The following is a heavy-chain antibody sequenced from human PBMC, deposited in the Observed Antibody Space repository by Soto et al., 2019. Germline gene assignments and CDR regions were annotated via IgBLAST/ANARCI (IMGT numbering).Heavy chain of an antibody. CDR2: IIPIFGTA. V-gene: IGHV1-69*12. J-gene: IGHJ2*01. CDR1: GGTFSSYT. Sequence: QVQLVQSGAEVKKPGSSVTVSCKASGGTFSSYTISWVRQAPGQGLEWMGGIIPIFGTANYAQKFQGRVTITADESTSTAYSELCSLRSEDTAVYYCARGNHRWLQLWYFDLWGRGTLVTVSS. D-gene: IGHD5-12*01. CDR3: ARGNHRWLQLWYFDL.